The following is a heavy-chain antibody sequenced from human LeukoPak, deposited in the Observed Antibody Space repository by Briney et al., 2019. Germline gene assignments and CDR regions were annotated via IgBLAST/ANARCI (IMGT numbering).Heavy chain of an antibody. CDR2: INPVDSET. V-gene: IGHV5-51*01. CDR3: ARQGSSTTSWQTIDY. J-gene: IGHJ4*02. CDR1: GYRFTDHW. D-gene: IGHD2-2*01. Sequence: GESLKISCKGSGYRFTDHWIAWVRQMPGKGLECMGIINPVDSETRYSPSFQGQVTISVDKSITTASLQWSSLRVSDTAMYYCARQGSSTTSWQTIDYWGQGTLVSVSS.